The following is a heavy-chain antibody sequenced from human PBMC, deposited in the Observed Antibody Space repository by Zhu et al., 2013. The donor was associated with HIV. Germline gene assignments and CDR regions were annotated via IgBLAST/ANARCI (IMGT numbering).Heavy chain of an antibody. CDR2: IIPIFGTA. CDR1: GGTFSSYA. Sequence: QVQLVQSGAEVKKPGSSVKVSCKASGGTFSSYAISWVRQAPGQGPEWMGGIIPIFGTANYAQKFQGRVTITADKSTSTAYMELSSLRSEDTAVYYCARLPYYYDSSGYYEDFDYWGQGTLVTVSS. J-gene: IGHJ4*02. CDR3: ARLPYYYDSSGYYEDFDY. D-gene: IGHD3-22*01. V-gene: IGHV1-69*06.